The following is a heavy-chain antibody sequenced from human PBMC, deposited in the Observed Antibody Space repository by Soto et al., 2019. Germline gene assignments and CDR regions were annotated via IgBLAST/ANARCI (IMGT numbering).Heavy chain of an antibody. CDR1: GFTFSDYY. CDR2: ISSSSSYT. D-gene: IGHD3-22*01. CDR3: ARGGEPRYYYDSSGSTDAFDI. J-gene: IGHJ3*02. V-gene: IGHV3-11*06. Sequence: GGSLRLSFAASGFTFSDYYMSWIRQAQGKGLEWVSYISSSSSYTNYADSVKGRFTIPRDNAKNSLYLQMNSLRAEDTAVYYCARGGEPRYYYDSSGSTDAFDIWGQGTMVTVSS.